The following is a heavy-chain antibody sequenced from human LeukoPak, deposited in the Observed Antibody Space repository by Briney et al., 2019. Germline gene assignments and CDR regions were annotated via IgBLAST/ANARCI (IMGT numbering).Heavy chain of an antibody. J-gene: IGHJ4*02. D-gene: IGHD3-3*01. CDR1: GGSISSYY. CDR3: ARENHDFWSGYYSY. CDR2: IYTSGST. V-gene: IGHV4-4*07. Sequence: KPSETLSLTCTVSGGSISSYYWSWIRQPAGKGLEWIGRIYTSGSTNYNPSLKSRVTMSVDTSKNQFSLKLSSVTAADTAVYYCARENHDFWSGYYSYWGQGTLVTVSS.